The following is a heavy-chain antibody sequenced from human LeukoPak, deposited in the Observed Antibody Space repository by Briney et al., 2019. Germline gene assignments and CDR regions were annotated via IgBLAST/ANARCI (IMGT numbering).Heavy chain of an antibody. CDR2: MHPNSGVT. Sequence: GASVKVSCKASGYTFTGYWIHWVRQAPGQGLEWMGCMHPNSGVTGYAQRFQGRVTMTRDTSISTAYMDLSSLTSEDTGVYYCARGELGDSSGFSFFDYWGQGTLVTVSS. J-gene: IGHJ4*02. V-gene: IGHV1-2*02. CDR1: GYTFTGYW. D-gene: IGHD3-22*01. CDR3: ARGELGDSSGFSFFDY.